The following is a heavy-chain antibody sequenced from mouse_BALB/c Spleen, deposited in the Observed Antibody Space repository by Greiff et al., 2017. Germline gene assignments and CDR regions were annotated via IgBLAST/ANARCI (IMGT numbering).Heavy chain of an antibody. CDR3: ASDQRGAWFAY. J-gene: IGHJ3*01. Sequence: QVQLKESGAELMKPGASVKISCKATGYTFSSYWIEWVKQRPGHGLEWIGEILPGSGSTNYNEKFKGKATFTADTSSNTAYMQLSSLTSEDSAVYYCASDQRGAWFAYWGQGTLVTVSA. CDR1: GYTFSSYW. V-gene: IGHV1-9*01. CDR2: ILPGSGST.